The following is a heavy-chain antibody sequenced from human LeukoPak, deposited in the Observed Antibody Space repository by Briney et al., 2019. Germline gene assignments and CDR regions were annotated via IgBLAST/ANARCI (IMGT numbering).Heavy chain of an antibody. D-gene: IGHD3-22*01. CDR2: IYYSGST. V-gene: IGHV4-59*01. CDR1: GGSISSYY. Sequence: SETLSLTCTASGGSISSYYWSWIRQPPGKGLEWIGYIYYSGSTNYNPSFKSQVTISVDTSKNQFSLKLSSVTAADTAVYYCAREGYYYDSSGYSGVSDAFDIWGQGTMVTVSS. J-gene: IGHJ3*02. CDR3: AREGYYYDSSGYSGVSDAFDI.